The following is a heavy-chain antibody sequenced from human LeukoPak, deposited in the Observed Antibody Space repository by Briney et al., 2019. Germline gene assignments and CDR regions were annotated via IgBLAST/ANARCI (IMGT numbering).Heavy chain of an antibody. CDR1: GFTFRDAW. V-gene: IGHV3-53*01. D-gene: IGHD5-24*01. Sequence: GGSLRLSCAASGFTFRDAWMTWVRQAPGKGLEWVSVIYSDDNTYYADSVKGRFTISRDDSKNTLSLQMNSLRAEDTAVYYCARSPFGDGRGAFDLWGQGTRVTVSS. J-gene: IGHJ3*01. CDR2: IYSDDNT. CDR3: ARSPFGDGRGAFDL.